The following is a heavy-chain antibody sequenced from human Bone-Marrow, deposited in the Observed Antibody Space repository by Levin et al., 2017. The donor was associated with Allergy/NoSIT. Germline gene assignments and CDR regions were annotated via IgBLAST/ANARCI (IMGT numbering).Heavy chain of an antibody. J-gene: IGHJ4*02. CDR2: ISYDGSNK. CDR1: GFRFSTFD. CDR3: AKYRGAVYDSSYYYLEY. V-gene: IGHV3-30*18. Sequence: GASVKVSCAASGFRFSTFDMHWVRQAPGKGLEWVAVISYDGSNKYYVDSVKGRFIISRDNSKNTLYLQMNSLRAEDTAVYFCAKYRGAVYDSSYYYLEYWGQGTLVTVSS. D-gene: IGHD3-22*01.